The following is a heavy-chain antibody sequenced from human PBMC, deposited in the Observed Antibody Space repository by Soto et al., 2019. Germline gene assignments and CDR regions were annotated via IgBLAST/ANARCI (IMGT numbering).Heavy chain of an antibody. D-gene: IGHD2-8*01. J-gene: IGHJ4*02. CDR3: GRGMRVLYANDV. CDR1: GFIFNNYW. CDR2: ISSDGSST. Sequence: EVQLEESGGGLVQPGGSVRLSCAASGFIFNNYWMHWVRQAPGKGLVWVSRISSDGSSTNNAESVRGRFTISRDNSKNTAYVQVRSLRAEDKTVYYWGRGMRVLYANDVWGQGTQVTVSA. V-gene: IGHV3-74*01.